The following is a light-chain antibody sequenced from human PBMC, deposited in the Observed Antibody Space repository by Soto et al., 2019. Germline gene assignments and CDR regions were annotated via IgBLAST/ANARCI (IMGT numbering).Light chain of an antibody. J-gene: IGKJ4*01. CDR1: QSISSY. Sequence: DIQMTQSPSSLSASVGDRVTITCRASQSISSYLNWYQQKPGKAPKLLIYAASSLQSGVPSRFSGSGSGTDFTLTISRLQPEDFAIYYCQQSYNTPLTFGGGTKVEIK. CDR3: QQSYNTPLT. CDR2: AAS. V-gene: IGKV1-39*01.